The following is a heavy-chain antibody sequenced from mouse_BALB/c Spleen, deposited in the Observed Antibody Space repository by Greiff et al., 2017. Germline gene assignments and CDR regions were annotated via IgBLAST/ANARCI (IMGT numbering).Heavy chain of an antibody. D-gene: IGHD1-1*01. CDR2: IYPGDGDT. J-gene: IGHJ3*01. CDR1: GYAYSSSW. V-gene: IGHV1-82*01. CDR3: ARDPTPYYYGPPSWFAY. Sequence: QVHVKQSGPELVKPGASVKISCKASGYAYSSSWMNWVKQRPGQGLEWIGRIYPGDGDTNYNGKFKGKATLTADKSSSTAYMQLSSLTSVDSAVYFCARDPTPYYYGPPSWFAYWGQGTLVTVSA.